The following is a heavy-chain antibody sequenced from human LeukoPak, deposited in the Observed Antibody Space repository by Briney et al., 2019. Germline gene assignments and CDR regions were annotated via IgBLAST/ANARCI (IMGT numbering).Heavy chain of an antibody. CDR1: GFTFSSYA. CDR3: ARDAISCSSTRCGGD. CDR2: ISYDGSNK. V-gene: IGHV3-30-3*01. D-gene: IGHD2-2*01. J-gene: IGHJ4*02. Sequence: GRSLRLSCAASGFTFSSYAMHWVRQAPGKGLEWVAVISYDGSNKYYADSVKGRFTISRDNSKNTLYLQMNSLRAEDTAVYYCARDAISCSSTRCGGDWGQGTLVTVSS.